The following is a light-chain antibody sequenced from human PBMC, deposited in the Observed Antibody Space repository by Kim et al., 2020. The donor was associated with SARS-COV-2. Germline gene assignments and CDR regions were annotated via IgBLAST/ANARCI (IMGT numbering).Light chain of an antibody. CDR3: QVWDSSSDHVV. J-gene: IGLJ2*01. CDR1: NIGSKS. V-gene: IGLV3-21*04. CDR2: YDS. Sequence: APGKTARITCGGNNIGSKSVHWYQQKPGRAPVLVIYYDSDRPSGIPERFSGSNSGNTATLTICRVEAGDEADYYCQVWDSSSDHVVFGGGTQLTVL.